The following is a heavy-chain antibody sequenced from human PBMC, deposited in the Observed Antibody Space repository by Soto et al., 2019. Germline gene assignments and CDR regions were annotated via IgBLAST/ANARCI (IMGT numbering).Heavy chain of an antibody. CDR3: SIVHDFWSHYCFDK. Sequence: ASVKVSCKASGYSFTSYAIQWVRQAPGQRLEWMGLINAGNGNTKYSQSFQGRVTITRDTSASTAYMELSSLRSEDAAVYYFSIVHDFWSHYCFDKWGQGTLVTVSS. V-gene: IGHV1-3*01. CDR2: INAGNGNT. J-gene: IGHJ4*02. CDR1: GYSFTSYA. D-gene: IGHD3-3*01.